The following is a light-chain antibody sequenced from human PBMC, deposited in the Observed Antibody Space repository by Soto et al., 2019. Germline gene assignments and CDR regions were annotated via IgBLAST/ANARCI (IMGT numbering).Light chain of an antibody. V-gene: IGKV4-1*01. Sequence: DIVMTQSPDSLAVSLGERATINCKSSQSVLYSPNNKNYLAWYQQKPGQPPKLLVYWASTRESGVPDRFSGSGSGTDFPLTINSLQAEDVAVYYCQQYHSPPQTFGQGTKVEIK. CDR2: WAS. CDR3: QQYHSPPQT. J-gene: IGKJ1*01. CDR1: QSVLYSPNNKNY.